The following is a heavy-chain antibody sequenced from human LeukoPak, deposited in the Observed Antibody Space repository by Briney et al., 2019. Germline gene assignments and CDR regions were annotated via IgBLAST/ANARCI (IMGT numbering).Heavy chain of an antibody. Sequence: GGSLRLSCAASGFTFDDYGMSWVRQAPGKGLEWVSSISSSSSYIYYADSVKGRFTISRDNAKNSLYLQMNSLRAEDTAVYYCAREAYHDFWSGSWRSYYYMDVWGKGTTVTVSS. D-gene: IGHD3-3*01. V-gene: IGHV3-21*01. CDR3: AREAYHDFWSGSWRSYYYMDV. CDR2: ISSSSSYI. J-gene: IGHJ6*03. CDR1: GFTFDDYG.